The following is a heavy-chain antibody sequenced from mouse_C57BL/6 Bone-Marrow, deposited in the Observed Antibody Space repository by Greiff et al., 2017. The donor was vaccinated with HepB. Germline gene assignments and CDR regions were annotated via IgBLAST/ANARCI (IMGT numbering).Heavy chain of an antibody. D-gene: IGHD1-1*01. CDR2: IHPNSGST. Sequence: QVQLQQPGAELVKPGASVKLSCKASGYTFTSYWMPWVKQRPGQGLEWIGMIHPNSGSTNYNEKFKSKATLTVDKSSSTAYMQLSSLTSEDSAVYYCHYYGSSYGYWGQGTTLTVSS. CDR3: HYYGSSYGY. J-gene: IGHJ2*01. V-gene: IGHV1-64*01. CDR1: GYTFTSYW.